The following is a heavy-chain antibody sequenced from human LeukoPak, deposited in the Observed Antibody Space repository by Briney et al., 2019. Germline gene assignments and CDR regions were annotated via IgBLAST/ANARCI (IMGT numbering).Heavy chain of an antibody. J-gene: IGHJ4*02. Sequence: PSETLSLTCTVSGGSISSYYWSWIRQPPGKGLEWIGYIYYSGSTNYNPSLKSRVTISVDKSKNQFSLNLNSVTAADTAVYYCAREGSSGWSLGYWGQGTLVTVSS. CDR2: IYYSGST. D-gene: IGHD6-19*01. V-gene: IGHV4-59*12. CDR3: AREGSSGWSLGY. CDR1: GGSISSYY.